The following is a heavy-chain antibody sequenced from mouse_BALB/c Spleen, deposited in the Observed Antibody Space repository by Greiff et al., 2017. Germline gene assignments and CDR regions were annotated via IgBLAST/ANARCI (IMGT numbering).Heavy chain of an antibody. Sequence: EVKVVESGGGLVQPGGSRKLSCAASGFTFSSFGMHWVRQAPEKGLEWVAYISSGSSTIYYADTVKGRFTISRDNPKNTLFLQMTSLRSEDTAMYYCARWGYADFDYWGQGTTLTVSS. CDR3: ARWGYADFDY. CDR2: ISSGSSTI. V-gene: IGHV5-17*02. CDR1: GFTFSSFG. D-gene: IGHD2-2*01. J-gene: IGHJ2*01.